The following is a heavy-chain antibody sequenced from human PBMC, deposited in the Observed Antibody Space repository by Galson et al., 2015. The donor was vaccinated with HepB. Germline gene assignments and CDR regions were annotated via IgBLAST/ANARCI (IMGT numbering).Heavy chain of an antibody. CDR1: GYNFTRYA. J-gene: IGHJ4*02. Sequence: SVKVSCKASGYNFTRYAIHWVRQAPGQGLEWMGWININTGKPTYAQGFAGRFVFSMDTSVSTAYLQISSLKAEDTAVYYCARDYYDSSSDYWDQGTLVTVSS. CDR3: ARDYYDSSSDY. CDR2: ININTGKP. V-gene: IGHV7-4-1*02. D-gene: IGHD3-22*01.